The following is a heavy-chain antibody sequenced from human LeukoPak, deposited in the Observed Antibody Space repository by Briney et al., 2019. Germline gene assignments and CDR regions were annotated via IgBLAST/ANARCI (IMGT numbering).Heavy chain of an antibody. CDR1: GGSFSGYY. V-gene: IGHV4-34*01. D-gene: IGHD2-21*02. Sequence: PSETLSLTCAVYGGSFSGYYWSWIRQPPGKGLEWIGEINHSGSTNYNPSLKSRVTISVDTSENQFSLKLSSVTAADTAVYYCARRAPGYQNIVVVTGQESWFDPWGQGTLVTVSS. CDR3: ARRAPGYQNIVVVTGQESWFDP. J-gene: IGHJ5*02. CDR2: INHSGST.